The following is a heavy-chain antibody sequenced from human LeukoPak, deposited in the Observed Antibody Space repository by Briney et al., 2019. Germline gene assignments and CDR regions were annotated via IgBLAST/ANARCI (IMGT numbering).Heavy chain of an antibody. V-gene: IGHV4-39*01. CDR1: GGSISSNSYY. CDR2: IYYSGST. CDR3: ARYEQSFIS. D-gene: IGHD1/OR15-1a*01. Sequence: PSETLTLTCTASGGSISSNSYYWGRIRQPPGQGLEWIGSIYYSGSTYYNPSLKRRVTISVDTSKNQFSLKLSSVTAADTAVYFCARYEQSFISWGQGTLVTVSS. J-gene: IGHJ4*02.